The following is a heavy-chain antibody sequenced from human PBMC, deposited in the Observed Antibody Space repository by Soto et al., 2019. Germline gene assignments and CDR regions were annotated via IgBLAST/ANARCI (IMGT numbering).Heavy chain of an antibody. V-gene: IGHV4-59*08. CDR2: IYYSGGA. CDR3: ARRYSSRTFDP. Sequence: TSETLSLTCTVSGGSISSYYYSWIRQPPGKGLEWIGDIYYSGGANYNPSLKSRLTISVDTSKNQFSLKLSSVTAADTAVYYCARRYSSRTFDPWGQGTLVTVSS. J-gene: IGHJ5*02. CDR1: GGSISSYY. D-gene: IGHD6-13*01.